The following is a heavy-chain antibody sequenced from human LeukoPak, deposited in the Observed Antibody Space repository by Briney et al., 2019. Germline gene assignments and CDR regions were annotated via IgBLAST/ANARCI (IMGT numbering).Heavy chain of an antibody. J-gene: IGHJ4*02. V-gene: IGHV3-9*01. CDR3: AREVTLLWFGESSPFDY. CDR1: GFTLDDYA. D-gene: IGHD3-10*01. Sequence: PGRSLRLSCTASGFTLDDYAVHWVRQAPGKGLEWVSGISGDSNSMGYAHSVKGRFTISRDNAKSSVYLQMDSLRAEDTAVYYCAREVTLLWFGESSPFDYWGQGTLVTVSS. CDR2: ISGDSNSM.